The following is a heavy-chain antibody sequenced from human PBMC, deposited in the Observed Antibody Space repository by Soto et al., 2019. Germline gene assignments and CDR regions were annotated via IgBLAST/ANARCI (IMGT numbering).Heavy chain of an antibody. V-gene: IGHV1-18*01. CDR3: ARDLGSSIPSNWFDP. J-gene: IGHJ5*02. CDR2: ISAYNGNT. CDR1: GYTFTSYG. D-gene: IGHD6-6*01. Sequence: ASVKVSCKASGYTFTSYGISWVRQAPGQGLEWMGWISAYNGNTNYAQKLQGRVTMTTDTSTSTAYMELRSLRSDDTAVYYCARDLGSSIPSNWFDPWGQGTLVTVSS.